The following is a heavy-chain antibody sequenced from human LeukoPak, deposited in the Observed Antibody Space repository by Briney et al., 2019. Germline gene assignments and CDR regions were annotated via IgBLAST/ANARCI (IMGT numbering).Heavy chain of an antibody. J-gene: IGHJ1*01. CDR2: INRSGST. CDR3: ARGSGSYLAEYFQH. V-gene: IGHV4-34*01. D-gene: IGHD1-26*01. CDR1: GGSFSGYY. Sequence: PSQTLSLTCAVYGGSFSGYYWSWIRQPPGKGLEWIGEINRSGSTNYNPTLKSRVTISVDTSKNQFSLKLNSVTAADTAVFYCARGSGSYLAEYFQHWGQGTLVTVSS.